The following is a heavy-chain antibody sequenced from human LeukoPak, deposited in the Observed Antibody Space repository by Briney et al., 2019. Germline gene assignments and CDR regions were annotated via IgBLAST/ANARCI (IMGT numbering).Heavy chain of an antibody. D-gene: IGHD1/OR15-1a*01. Sequence: SETLSLTCTVSGGSISNINYYWGWIRQPPGNGLEWIGSIHYSRGTHYNPSLKSRVTISVDTSKNQFSLRLSSVSPADTALFYWARDPSNNPYYFYHMDGRGRGTTVTVSS. CDR3: ARDPSNNPYYFYHMDG. J-gene: IGHJ6*03. CDR2: IHYSRGT. CDR1: GGSISNINYY. V-gene: IGHV4-39*07.